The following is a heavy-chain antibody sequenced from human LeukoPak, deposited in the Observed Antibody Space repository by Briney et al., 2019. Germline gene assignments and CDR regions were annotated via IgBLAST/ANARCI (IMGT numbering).Heavy chain of an antibody. V-gene: IGHV1-18*01. Sequence: GASVKVSCKASGYTFTSYGISWVRQAPGQGLEWMGWISGYNGNTKYAQKLQGRVTMTTDTSTSTAYMELRSLRSDDTAVNYCARADYCSGGSCYSGNFDYWGQGTLVTVSS. CDR3: ARADYCSGGSCYSGNFDY. J-gene: IGHJ4*02. CDR1: GYTFTSYG. CDR2: ISGYNGNT. D-gene: IGHD2-15*01.